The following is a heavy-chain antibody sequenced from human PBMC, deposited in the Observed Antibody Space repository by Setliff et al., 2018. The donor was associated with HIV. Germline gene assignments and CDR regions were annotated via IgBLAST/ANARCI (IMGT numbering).Heavy chain of an antibody. J-gene: IGHJ4*02. CDR1: GIAFNSGA. CDR3: ARVNGQRLVRAFDY. D-gene: IGHD6-13*01. V-gene: IGHV3-48*03. CDR2: MSRGGDSI. Sequence: GGSLRLSCEASGIAFNSGAMHWVRQAPGKGLEWVSLMSRGGDSIVYADSVKGRFTISRDDAHNSLYLQMNSLRDEDTAVYYCARVNGQRLVRAFDYWGQGTLVAVSS.